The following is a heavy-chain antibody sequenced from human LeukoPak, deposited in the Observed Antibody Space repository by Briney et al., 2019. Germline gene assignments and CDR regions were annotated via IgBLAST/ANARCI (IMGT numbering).Heavy chain of an antibody. CDR2: ISGSGGST. V-gene: IGHV3-23*01. Sequence: PGGSLRLSCAASGFTFSSYGMSWVRQAPGKGLEWVSAISGSGGSTYYADSVKGRFTISRDNAKNSLYLQMNSLRAEDTAIYYCAREDSSGLDYWGQGTLVTVSS. CDR1: GFTFSSYG. J-gene: IGHJ4*02. CDR3: AREDSSGLDY. D-gene: IGHD6-19*01.